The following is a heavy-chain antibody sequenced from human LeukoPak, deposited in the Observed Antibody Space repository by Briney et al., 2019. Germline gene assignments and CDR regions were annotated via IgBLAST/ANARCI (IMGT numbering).Heavy chain of an antibody. CDR2: MNPNSGNT. CDR3: VRTAGIFWSGAYYFDS. V-gene: IGHV1-8*01. Sequence: ASVKVSCKASGDTFTSYDVNWVRQATGQGLEWMGWMNPNSGNTGYAQKFQGRVTMTRNTSINTAYMEVSSLRSGDTAVYYCVRTAGIFWSGAYYFDSWGQGTLVTVSS. J-gene: IGHJ4*02. D-gene: IGHD3-3*01. CDR1: GDTFTSYD.